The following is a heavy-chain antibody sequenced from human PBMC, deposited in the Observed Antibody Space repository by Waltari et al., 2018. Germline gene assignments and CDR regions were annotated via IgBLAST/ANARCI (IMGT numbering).Heavy chain of an antibody. Sequence: QVQLVQSGSELKKPGASVKVSCKASGYTFTSYAMNWVRQAPGQGLEWMGWINTNTGNPTYGKGFTGRFVFSWDTSVSTAYLQISSLKAEDTAVYYCARDFRQWLDWALGYWGQGTLVTVSS. CDR3: ARDFRQWLDWALGY. J-gene: IGHJ4*02. V-gene: IGHV7-4-1*02. CDR2: INTNTGNP. D-gene: IGHD6-19*01. CDR1: GYTFTSYA.